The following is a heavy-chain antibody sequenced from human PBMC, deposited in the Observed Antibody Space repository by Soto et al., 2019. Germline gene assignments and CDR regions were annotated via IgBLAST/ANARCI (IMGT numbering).Heavy chain of an antibody. CDR1: GFTFSSYD. D-gene: IGHD2-15*01. CDR3: ARAAGGGYDY. V-gene: IGHV3-13*01. Sequence: GGSLRLSCAASGFTFSSYDMHWVRQATGKGLEWVSAIVTAGDTYYPGSVKGRFSISRENAKNSLYPQMNSLRAGDTAVYYCARAAGGGYDYWGQGTLVTAPQ. J-gene: IGHJ4*02. CDR2: IVTAGDT.